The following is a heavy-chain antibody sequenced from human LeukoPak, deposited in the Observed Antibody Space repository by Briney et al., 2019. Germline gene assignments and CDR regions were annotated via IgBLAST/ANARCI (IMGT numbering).Heavy chain of an antibody. CDR3: ARGPSIAARYDAFDI. CDR1: EFTFTSYE. J-gene: IGHJ3*02. CDR2: ISSSGNTI. D-gene: IGHD6-6*01. V-gene: IGHV3-48*03. Sequence: GGPLRLSCAASEFTFTSYELNWVRQAPGKGLEWVSYISSSGNTISYADSVKGRFTISRDNAKNSLYLQVISLRAEDTAVYYCARGPSIAARYDAFDIWGQGAMVTVSS.